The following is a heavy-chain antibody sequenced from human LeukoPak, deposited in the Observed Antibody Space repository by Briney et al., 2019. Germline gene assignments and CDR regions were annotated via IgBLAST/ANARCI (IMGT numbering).Heavy chain of an antibody. Sequence: KPSETLSLTCTVSGGSISSYYWSWIRQPPGKGLEWIGYIYYSGSTNYNPSLKSRVTISVDTSKNQFSLKLSSVTAADTAVYYCARVSSRTTVSLTDAFDIWGQGTMVTVSS. J-gene: IGHJ3*02. V-gene: IGHV4-59*08. D-gene: IGHD4-17*01. CDR3: ARVSSRTTVSLTDAFDI. CDR1: GGSISSYY. CDR2: IYYSGST.